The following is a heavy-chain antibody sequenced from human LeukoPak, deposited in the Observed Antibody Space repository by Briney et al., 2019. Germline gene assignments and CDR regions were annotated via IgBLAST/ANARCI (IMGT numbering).Heavy chain of an antibody. CDR3: AKDSGTIHVTNNWFDP. CDR2: IYYSGST. V-gene: IGHV4-39*02. D-gene: IGHD6-13*01. CDR1: GGSISSSSYY. Sequence: SETLSLTCTVSGGSISSSSYYWGWIRQPPGKGLEWIGSIYYSGSTYSNPSLQSRVTISVDTSKNQFSLKLNSVTAADTAVYYCAKDSGTIHVTNNWFDPWGRGTLVTVSS. J-gene: IGHJ5*02.